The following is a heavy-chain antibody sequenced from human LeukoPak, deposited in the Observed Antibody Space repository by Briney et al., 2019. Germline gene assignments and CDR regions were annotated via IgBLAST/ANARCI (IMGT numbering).Heavy chain of an antibody. J-gene: IGHJ4*02. V-gene: IGHV3-23*01. CDR3: AKDYAVGSIDY. D-gene: IGHD3-16*01. CDR2: ISRSGEST. CDR1: GFTFSGYA. Sequence: GGSLRLSCAASGFTFSGYAMSWIRQAPGKGREWVSSISRSGESTFYADTVRGRFTISRDNSKNTVSLQMESLRAEDTALYYCAKDYAVGSIDYWGQGTLVTVSS.